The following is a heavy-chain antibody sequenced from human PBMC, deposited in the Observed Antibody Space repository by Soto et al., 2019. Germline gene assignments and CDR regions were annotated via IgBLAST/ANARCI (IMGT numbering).Heavy chain of an antibody. D-gene: IGHD3-22*01. CDR1: GYSFAGDW. CDR3: ARQIYDSDTGPNFQYYFDS. Sequence: GESLKIACKGSGYSFAGDWITWVRQKPGKGLEWMGRIDPSDSQTYYSPSFRGHVTISVTKSITTVFLQWSSLRASDTAMYYCARQIYDSDTGPNFQYYFDSWGQGTPVTVSS. V-gene: IGHV5-10-1*01. J-gene: IGHJ4*02. CDR2: IDPSDSQT.